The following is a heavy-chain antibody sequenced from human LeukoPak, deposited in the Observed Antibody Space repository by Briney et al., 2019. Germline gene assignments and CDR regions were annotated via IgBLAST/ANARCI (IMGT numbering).Heavy chain of an antibody. J-gene: IGHJ5*02. V-gene: IGHV1-46*01. CDR2: INPSGGST. Sequence: GASVNVSCTASGYTFTIYYMHWVRRAPGQGLEWMGIINPSGGSTSYAQKFQGRVTMTRDTSTSTVYMELSSLRSEDTAVYYCARVALGYCSSTSCQRLGWFDPWGQGTLVTVSS. CDR3: ARVALGYCSSTSCQRLGWFDP. CDR1: GYTFTIYY. D-gene: IGHD2-2*01.